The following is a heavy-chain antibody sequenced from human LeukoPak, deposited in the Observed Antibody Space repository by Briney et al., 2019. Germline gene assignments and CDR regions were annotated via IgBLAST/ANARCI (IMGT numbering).Heavy chain of an antibody. J-gene: IGHJ4*02. CDR3: ASPLSSRGYSGYDPNGDFDY. CDR2: ISSSSSYI. D-gene: IGHD5-12*01. CDR1: GFTFSSYS. V-gene: IGHV3-21*01. Sequence: PGGSLRLSCAASGFTFSSYSMNWVRQAPGKGLEWVSSISSSSSYIYYAGSVKGRFTISRDNAKNSLYLQMNSLRAEDTAVYYCASPLSSRGYSGYDPNGDFDYWGQGTLVTVSS.